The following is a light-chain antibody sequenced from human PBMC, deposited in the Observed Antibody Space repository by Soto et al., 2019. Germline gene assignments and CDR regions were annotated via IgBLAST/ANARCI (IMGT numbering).Light chain of an antibody. CDR1: QSVLYSSNNKNY. CDR3: QQYYSSPLT. CDR2: WAS. V-gene: IGKV4-1*01. Sequence: DIVMTQSPDSLAVSLGERATINCKSSQSVLYSSNNKNYLAWYQQKPGQPPKLLIYWASTRESGVPDRFSGSGFGTDFTLTISSLQAEDVAVYYCQQYYSSPLTFGQGTKVDIK. J-gene: IGKJ3*01.